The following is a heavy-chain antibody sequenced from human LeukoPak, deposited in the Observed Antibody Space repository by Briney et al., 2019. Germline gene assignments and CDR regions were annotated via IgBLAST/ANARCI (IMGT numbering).Heavy chain of an antibody. J-gene: IGHJ4*02. CDR2: ISYDGSNK. V-gene: IGHV3-30*04. Sequence: AGRSLRLSCAASGFTFSSYAMHWVRQAPGKGLEWVAVISYDGSNKYYADSVKGRFTISRDNSKNTLYLQMNSLRAEDTAVYYCAGGGVVVPAAILYWGQGTLVTVSS. CDR3: AGGGVVVPAAILY. CDR1: GFTFSSYA. D-gene: IGHD2-2*01.